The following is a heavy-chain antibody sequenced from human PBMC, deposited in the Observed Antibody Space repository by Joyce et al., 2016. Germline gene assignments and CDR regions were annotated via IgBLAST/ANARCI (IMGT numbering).Heavy chain of an antibody. D-gene: IGHD3-16*01. CDR3: ARGGISYYYAMDV. V-gene: IGHV3-21*01. CDR1: GSTFSSSS. Sequence: QLVESGGGVVKPGGSLRLSCEASGSTFSSSSMSWFRQAPGKGLEWVAAISCTSYYIFHAETGRGRFTVSRDNAKKTLYLQMNSLRAGDSAVFYCARGGISYYYAMDVWGQGTTVTVSS. J-gene: IGHJ6*02. CDR2: ISCTSYYI.